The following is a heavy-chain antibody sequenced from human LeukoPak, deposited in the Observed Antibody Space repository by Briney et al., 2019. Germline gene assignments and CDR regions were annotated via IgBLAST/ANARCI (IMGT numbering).Heavy chain of an antibody. V-gene: IGHV3-23*01. J-gene: IGHJ6*02. D-gene: IGHD2-15*01. CDR1: GFTFSSYA. CDR2: ISGSGGST. Sequence: GGSLRLSCAASGFTFSSYAMSWVRQAPGKGLEWVSAISGSGGSTYYADSVKGRFTISRDNSKNTLYLQMNSLRAEDTAVYYCAKGLGYCSGGSCYKGHYYYYGMDVWGQGTTVAVSS. CDR3: AKGLGYCSGGSCYKGHYYYYGMDV.